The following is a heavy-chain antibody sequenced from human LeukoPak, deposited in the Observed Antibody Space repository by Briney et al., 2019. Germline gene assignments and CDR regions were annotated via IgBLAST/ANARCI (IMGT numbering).Heavy chain of an antibody. J-gene: IGHJ4*02. V-gene: IGHV3-23*01. CDR3: AKDQQQLEQNFDY. CDR1: GFTFGSYA. Sequence: GGSLRLSCAASGFTFGSYAMSWVRQAPGKGLEWVSAISGSGGSTYYADSVKGRFTISRDNSKNTLYLQMNSLRAEDTAVYYCAKDQQQLEQNFDYWGQGTLVTVSS. CDR2: ISGSGGST. D-gene: IGHD6-13*01.